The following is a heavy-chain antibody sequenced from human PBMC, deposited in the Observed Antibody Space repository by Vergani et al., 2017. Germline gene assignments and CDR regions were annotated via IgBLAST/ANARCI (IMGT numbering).Heavy chain of an antibody. CDR2: INNDGHT. J-gene: IGHJ4*02. Sequence: QVQLQQWGAGVVKPSGTLSLTCAVFGESFSRFYWSWIRQPPGKGLEWIGEINNDGHTNYNPSLGSRVTVSRDTAKNQFSLNLMSVTAADTAMYYCAVRPRVNLVGVEIVTKRTFDYWSQGSLVTVSS. D-gene: IGHD5-24*01. CDR3: AVRPRVNLVGVEIVTKRTFDY. V-gene: IGHV4-34*02. CDR1: GESFSRFY.